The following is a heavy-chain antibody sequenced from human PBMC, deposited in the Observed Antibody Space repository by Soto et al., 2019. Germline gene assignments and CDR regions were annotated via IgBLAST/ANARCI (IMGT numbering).Heavy chain of an antibody. Sequence: ASVKVSCKASGYTFTSYAIHWVRQAPGQRLEWMGWINAGDGNTKYSQKFQGRVIITRDTSAGTAYMELRSLRSEDTAVYYCATPIVAFYWGQGTLVTVS. CDR1: GYTFTSYA. D-gene: IGHD5-12*01. J-gene: IGHJ4*02. CDR2: INAGDGNT. V-gene: IGHV1-3*01. CDR3: ATPIVAFY.